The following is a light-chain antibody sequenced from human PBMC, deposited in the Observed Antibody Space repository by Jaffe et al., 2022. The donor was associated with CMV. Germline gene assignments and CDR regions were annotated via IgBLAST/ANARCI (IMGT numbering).Light chain of an antibody. CDR1: QSIGSS. J-gene: IGKJ2*01. Sequence: DIQMTQSPSSLSASVGDRVTITCRASQSIGSSVSWYQQKPGKAPSLLVYAASSLPSGVPSRFSGSGSGTDFTLTISSLQLEDFATYFCQQTFNTPYTFGQVTRLEIK. V-gene: IGKV1-39*01. CDR3: QQTFNTPYT. CDR2: AAS.